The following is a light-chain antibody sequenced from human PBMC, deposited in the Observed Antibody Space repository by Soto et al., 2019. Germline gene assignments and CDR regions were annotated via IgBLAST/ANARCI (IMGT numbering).Light chain of an antibody. CDR3: QQYNNWPRT. V-gene: IGKV3-15*01. Sequence: EIVMTQSPATLSVSPGERATLSCRASQSVXSSLAWYQQKPGQAPRLLIYGASTRATGIPARFSGSGSGTEFTLTISSLQSEDFAVYYCQQYNNWPRTFGQGTKVEIK. J-gene: IGKJ1*01. CDR2: GAS. CDR1: QSVXSS.